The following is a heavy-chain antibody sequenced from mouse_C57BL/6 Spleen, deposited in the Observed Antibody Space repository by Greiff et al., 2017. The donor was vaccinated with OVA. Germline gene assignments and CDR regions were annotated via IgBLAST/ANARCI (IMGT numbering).Heavy chain of an antibody. CDR2: IYPRSGNT. CDR3: ARSEGYSNYVLFDY. Sequence: QVQLQQSGAELARPGASVKLSCKASGYTFTGYGISWVKQRTGQGLEWIGEIYPRSGNTYYNEKFKGKATLTADKSSSTAYMELRSLTSEDSAVYVCARSEGYSNYVLFDYGGQGTTLTVSS. CDR1: GYTFTGYG. V-gene: IGHV1-81*01. J-gene: IGHJ2*01. D-gene: IGHD2-5*01.